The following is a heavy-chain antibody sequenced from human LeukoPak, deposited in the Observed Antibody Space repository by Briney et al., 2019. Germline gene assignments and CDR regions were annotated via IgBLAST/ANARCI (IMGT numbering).Heavy chain of an antibody. CDR1: GYSFTTYW. Sequence: GESLKISCRASGYSFTTYWIGWVRQMPGKGLEWMGVIFPADSDTRYSPSFQGQVTISADKSISTAYLQWSSLKASDTAMYYCASVYSSTSWDYWGQGTLVAVSS. J-gene: IGHJ4*02. CDR3: ASVYSSTSWDY. V-gene: IGHV5-51*01. D-gene: IGHD6-13*01. CDR2: IFPADSDT.